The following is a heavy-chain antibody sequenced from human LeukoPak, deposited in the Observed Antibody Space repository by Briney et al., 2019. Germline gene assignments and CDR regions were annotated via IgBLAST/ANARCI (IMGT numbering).Heavy chain of an antibody. CDR2: IIPKSGAT. CDR1: GYSLTGYY. V-gene: IGHV1-2*02. CDR3: ARDLRSGGVTYGQDS. D-gene: IGHD3-10*01. J-gene: IGHJ4*02. Sequence: ASVKVSCKASGYSLTGYYIHWVRQAPGQGLEWMGWIIPKSGATNFAQSFRDRVTVTSDTSTVYMDLSRLTSDDTAVYYCARDLRSGGVTYGQDSWGQGTLVTVSS.